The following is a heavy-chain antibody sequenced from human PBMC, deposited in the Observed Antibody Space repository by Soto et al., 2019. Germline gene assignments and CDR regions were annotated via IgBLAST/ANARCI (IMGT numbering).Heavy chain of an antibody. J-gene: IGHJ4*02. CDR2: ISYDGSNK. CDR3: AKEQDTRRGYSGYDDFDY. V-gene: IGHV3-30*18. Sequence: GGSLRLSCAASGFTFSSYGMHWVRQAPGKGLEWVAVISYDGSNKYYADSVKGRFTISRDNSKNTLYLQMNSLRAEDTAVYYCAKEQDTRRGYSGYDDFDYWGQGTLVTVSS. CDR1: GFTFSSYG. D-gene: IGHD5-12*01.